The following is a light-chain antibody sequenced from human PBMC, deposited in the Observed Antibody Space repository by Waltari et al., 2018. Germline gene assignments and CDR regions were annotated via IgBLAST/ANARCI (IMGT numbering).Light chain of an antibody. Sequence: SSELTQDPAVSVALGQTVRITCQGDSLSNYYVSWYQQKQGQAPLLVMYGHNNRPSGIPDRFSGSSSGNTASLTITGAQAEDEADYYCNSRDTSTNRWVFGGGTKLTVL. CDR2: GHN. CDR3: NSRDTSTNRWV. V-gene: IGLV3-19*01. CDR1: SLSNYY. J-gene: IGLJ3*02.